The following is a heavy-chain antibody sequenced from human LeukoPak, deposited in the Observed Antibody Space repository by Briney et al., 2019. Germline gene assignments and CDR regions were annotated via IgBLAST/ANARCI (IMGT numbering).Heavy chain of an antibody. CDR1: GGSIRSYY. Sequence: SETLSLTCIVSGGSIRSYYWSWIRQPPEKGLEWIENIHISGGTNYNPSLKSRVTISVDTSKNEFSLKLRSLIVADTAVYYCARSYDTSGYYDAFDIWGQGTMVTVSS. D-gene: IGHD3-22*01. J-gene: IGHJ3*02. V-gene: IGHV4-4*09. CDR3: ARSYDTSGYYDAFDI. CDR2: IHISGGT.